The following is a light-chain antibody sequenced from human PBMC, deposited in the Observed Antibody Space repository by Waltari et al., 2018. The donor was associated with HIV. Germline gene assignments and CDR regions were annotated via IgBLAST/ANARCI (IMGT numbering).Light chain of an antibody. Sequence: QSALTQPASLSGSPGPSITIPCSGTGSDIGLYDLFSWYRQEPGKAPRLLIYGVSNRPSEISRRFSGSKARTTASLTISALQAEDEGDYYCSAYTMSGSLVFGGGTKLTVL. CDR3: SAYTMSGSLV. J-gene: IGLJ2*01. CDR2: GVS. V-gene: IGLV2-14*01. CDR1: GSDIGLYDL.